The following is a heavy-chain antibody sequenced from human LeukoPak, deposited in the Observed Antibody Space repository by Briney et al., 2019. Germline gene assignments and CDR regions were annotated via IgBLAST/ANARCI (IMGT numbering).Heavy chain of an antibody. J-gene: IGHJ6*02. V-gene: IGHV3-13*01. D-gene: IGHD6-13*01. CDR3: ASNVGSSWYHYYYYGMDV. Sequence: PGGSLRLSCAASGFTLSDYDMHWVRQGTGKGLEWVSGMGTAGDTYYADSEKGRFTISRENAKNSFYLQMSSLRDGDTAVYYCASNVGSSWYHYYYYGMDVWGQGTTVTVSS. CDR1: GFTLSDYD. CDR2: MGTAGDT.